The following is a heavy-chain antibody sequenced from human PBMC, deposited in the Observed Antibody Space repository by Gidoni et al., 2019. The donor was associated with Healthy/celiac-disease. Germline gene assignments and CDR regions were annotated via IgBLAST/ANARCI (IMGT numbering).Heavy chain of an antibody. D-gene: IGHD4-17*01. CDR3: ARDKYGDPGNDAFDI. CDR2: IYTSGST. J-gene: IGHJ3*02. Sequence: QVQLQESGPGLVKPSQTLSLTCTVSGGSISSGSYYWSWIRQPAGKGLEWIGRIYTSGSTNYNPSLKSRVTISVDTSKNQFSLKLSSVTAADTAVYYCARDKYGDPGNDAFDIWGQGTMVTVSS. CDR1: GGSISSGSYY. V-gene: IGHV4-61*02.